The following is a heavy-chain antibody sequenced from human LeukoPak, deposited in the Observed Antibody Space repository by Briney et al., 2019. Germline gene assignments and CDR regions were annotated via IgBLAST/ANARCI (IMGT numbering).Heavy chain of an antibody. J-gene: IGHJ3*02. V-gene: IGHV4-59*01. CDR1: GGSISSYY. D-gene: IGHD7-27*01. CDR3: ARARTGDPDAFDI. CDR2: IYYSGST. Sequence: PSETLSLTCTVSGGSISSYYWSWIRQPPGKGLEWIGYIYYSGSTNYNPSLKSRVTISVDTSKNQFSLKLSSVTAADTAVYYCARARTGDPDAFDIWGQGTMVTVSS.